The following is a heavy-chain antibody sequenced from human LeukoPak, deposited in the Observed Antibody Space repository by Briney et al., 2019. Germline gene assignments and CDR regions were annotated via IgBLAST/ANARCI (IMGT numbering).Heavy chain of an antibody. CDR2: IYPGDSDT. Sequence: GESLKISCKGSGYSFTSYWIGWVRQMPGKGLEWMGIIYPGDSDTRNSPSFQGQVTISLDKSISTAYLQLRNLKTSDTAMYYCARRDSSGWGSFDYGGQGTLVPVSS. J-gene: IGHJ4*02. CDR3: ARRDSSGWGSFDY. D-gene: IGHD6-19*01. V-gene: IGHV5-51*01. CDR1: GYSFTSYW.